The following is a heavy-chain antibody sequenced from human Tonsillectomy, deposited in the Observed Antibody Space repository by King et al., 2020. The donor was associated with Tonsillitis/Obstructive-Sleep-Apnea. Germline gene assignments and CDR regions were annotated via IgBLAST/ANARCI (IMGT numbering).Heavy chain of an antibody. CDR1: VGSVSSGSDY. V-gene: IGHV4-61*01. Sequence: VQLQESGPGLVKPSETLSLTCTVSVGSVSSGSDYWSWIRQPPGKGLDWIGYIYYSGSTNYNPPLKSRVTISVDTSKNQFSLKLRSVTAADTAVYYCAGVPGAGLRWFDPWGQGTRVTVSS. CDR3: AGVPGAGLRWFDP. D-gene: IGHD3-10*01. J-gene: IGHJ5*02. CDR2: IYYSGST.